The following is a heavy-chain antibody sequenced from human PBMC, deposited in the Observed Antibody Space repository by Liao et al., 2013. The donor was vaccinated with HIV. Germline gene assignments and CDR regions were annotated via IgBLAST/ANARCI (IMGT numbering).Heavy chain of an antibody. J-gene: IGHJ4*02. CDR1: GGSISSYY. D-gene: IGHD3-22*01. Sequence: QVQLQESGPGLVKPSETLSLTCTVSGGSISSYYWSWIRQPAGKGLEWIGRIYTSGSTNYNPSLKSRVTMSVDTSKNQFSLKLSSVTAADTAVYYCARDQEDYYDPWELPGYFDYWGQGTLVTVSS. CDR2: IYTSGST. V-gene: IGHV4-4*07. CDR3: ARDQEDYYDPWELPGYFDY.